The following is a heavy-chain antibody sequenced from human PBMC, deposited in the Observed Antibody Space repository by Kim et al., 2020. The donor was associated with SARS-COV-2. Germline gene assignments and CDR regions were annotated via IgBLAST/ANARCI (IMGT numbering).Heavy chain of an antibody. V-gene: IGHV1-18*01. Sequence: ASVKVSCKASGYTFTSYGISWVRQAPGQGLEWMGWISAYNGNTNYAQKLQGRVTMTTDTSTSTAYMELRSVRSDDTAGYYCAIDHSVTWGYYYHYYYYGMDVWCQGTTVTVSS. D-gene: IGHD3-22*01. CDR3: AIDHSVTWGYYYHYYYYGMDV. CDR1: GYTFTSYG. CDR2: ISAYNGNT. J-gene: IGHJ6*02.